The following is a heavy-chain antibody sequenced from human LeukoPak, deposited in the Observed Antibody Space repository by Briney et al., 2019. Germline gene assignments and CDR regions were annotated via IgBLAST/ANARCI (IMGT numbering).Heavy chain of an antibody. CDR3: ARDSSMVPGVITHLSYGMDV. V-gene: IGHV3-30*14. Sequence: GGSLRLSCAASGFSFSSYAMLWVRQAPGKGLEWVAVISYDGTNKHHADSVKGRFTISRDNSKNTLYLQMNSLRAEDTAVYYCARDSSMVPGVITHLSYGMDVWGQGTTVTVSS. D-gene: IGHD3-10*01. CDR2: ISYDGTNK. CDR1: GFSFSSYA. J-gene: IGHJ6*02.